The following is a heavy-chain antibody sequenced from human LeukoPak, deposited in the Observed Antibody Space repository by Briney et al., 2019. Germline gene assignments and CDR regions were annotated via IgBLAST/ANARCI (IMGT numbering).Heavy chain of an antibody. J-gene: IGHJ4*02. D-gene: IGHD3-22*01. V-gene: IGHV4-59*01. CDR3: ARVAAGVYYYDSSGYYYAY. CDR1: GDSLSSYY. CDR2: VYYTGNT. Sequence: SETLSLTCTVSGDSLSSYYWSWIRQPPGKGLEWIGYVYYTGNTNFNPSLKSRVTISVDTSKNQFSLKLNSVTTADTAVYYCARVAAGVYYYDSSGYYYAYWGQGTLVTVSS.